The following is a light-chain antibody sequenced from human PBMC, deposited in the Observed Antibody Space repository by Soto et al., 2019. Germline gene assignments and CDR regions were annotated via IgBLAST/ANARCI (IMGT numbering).Light chain of an antibody. J-gene: IGKJ1*01. V-gene: IGKV3-20*01. CDR2: AAS. Sequence: ARATNTRRASQSVSSSYLVWHQQKPGQAPRLLIYAASRRATGIPDRFSVSGSGTDFTLTISSLEPEDFAVSYCQQYGSSPWTVGQGTKVDIK. CDR3: QQYGSSPWT. CDR1: QSVSSSY.